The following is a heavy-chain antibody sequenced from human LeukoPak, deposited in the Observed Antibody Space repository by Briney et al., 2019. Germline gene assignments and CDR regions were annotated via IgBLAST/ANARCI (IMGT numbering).Heavy chain of an antibody. CDR2: IIPIFGTA. Sequence: ASVKVSCKASGGTFSSYAISWVRQAPGQGLEWMGGIIPIFGTANYAQKFQGRVTITADESTSTAYMELSSLRSEDTAVYYCARDCYRSSTSCYSYYYYMDVWGKGTTVTISS. CDR1: GGTFSSYA. CDR3: ARDCYRSSTSCYSYYYYMDV. J-gene: IGHJ6*03. D-gene: IGHD2-2*01. V-gene: IGHV1-69*13.